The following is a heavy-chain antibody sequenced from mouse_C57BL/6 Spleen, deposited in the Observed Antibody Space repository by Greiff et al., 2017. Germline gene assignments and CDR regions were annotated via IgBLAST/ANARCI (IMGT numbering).Heavy chain of an antibody. CDR1: GYAFTNYL. CDR2: INPGSGGT. CDR3: ARRRGYDAVDY. V-gene: IGHV1-54*01. Sequence: QVQLKQSGAELVRPGTSVKVSCKASGYAFTNYLLEWVKQRPGQGLEWIGVINPGSGGTNYNEKFKGKATLTADKSSSTAYMQLSSLTSEDSAVYFCARRRGYDAVDYWGQGTTLTVSS. J-gene: IGHJ2*01. D-gene: IGHD2-2*01.